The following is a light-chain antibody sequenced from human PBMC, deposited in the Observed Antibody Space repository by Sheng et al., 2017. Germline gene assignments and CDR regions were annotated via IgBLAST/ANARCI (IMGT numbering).Light chain of an antibody. CDR3: QQYDAWPRT. J-gene: IGKJ1*01. CDR2: DAS. Sequence: EILLTQSPATLSLSPGERATLSCRASQSVGTYLAWYQQKPGQAPRLLIYDASVRATGIPARFSGSGSGTAFTLTVSILQPEDFAVYYCQQYDAWPRTFGQGTKVEIE. CDR1: QSVGTY. V-gene: IGKV3D-15*03.